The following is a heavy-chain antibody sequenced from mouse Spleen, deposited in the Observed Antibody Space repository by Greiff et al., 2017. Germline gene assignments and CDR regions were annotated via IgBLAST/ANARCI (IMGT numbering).Heavy chain of an antibody. CDR3: ARSPYLDAMDY. CDR1: GFTFSSFG. Sequence: EVQRVESGGGLVQPGGSRKLSCAASGFTFSSFGMHWVRQAPEKGLEWVAYISSGSSTIYYADTVKGRFTISRDNPKNTLFLQMTSLRSEDTAMYYCARSPYLDAMDYWGQGTSVTVSS. D-gene: IGHD2-10*01. J-gene: IGHJ4*01. CDR2: ISSGSSTI. V-gene: IGHV5-17*02.